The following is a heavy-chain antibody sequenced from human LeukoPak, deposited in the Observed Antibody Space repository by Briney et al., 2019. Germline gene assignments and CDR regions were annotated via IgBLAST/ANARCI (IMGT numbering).Heavy chain of an antibody. Sequence: GGSLRLSCAASGFTFSSYAMSWVRQAPGKGLEWVSAITESGNTPYSADSVKGRFTISRDNSKNTLYLQMNSLGAGDTAVYYCAKALSAYNYGVDFWGQGTLVTVPS. CDR3: AKALSAYNYGVDF. J-gene: IGHJ4*02. CDR2: ITESGNTP. CDR1: GFTFSSYA. D-gene: IGHD5-18*01. V-gene: IGHV3-23*01.